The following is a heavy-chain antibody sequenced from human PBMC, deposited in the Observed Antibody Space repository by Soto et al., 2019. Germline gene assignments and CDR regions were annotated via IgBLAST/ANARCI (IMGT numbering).Heavy chain of an antibody. CDR1: GFTFSSYS. V-gene: IGHV3-48*02. Sequence: EVQLVESGGGLVQPGGSLRLSCAASGFTFSSYSMNWVRQAPGKGLEWVSYISSSRSTIFYADSVKGRFTISRDNAKNSLYLQMNGLRDDDTAVYYCARDTVDGFGEVHDYWGQGTLVTVSS. CDR3: ARDTVDGFGEVHDY. J-gene: IGHJ4*02. CDR2: ISSSRSTI. D-gene: IGHD3-10*01.